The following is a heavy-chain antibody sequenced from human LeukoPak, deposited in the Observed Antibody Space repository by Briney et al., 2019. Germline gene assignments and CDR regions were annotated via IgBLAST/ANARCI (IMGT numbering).Heavy chain of an antibody. Sequence: PERSLKLSCAASGFTFSHYGMHWVRQAPGKGLEWVAVIWNDGSNNYYADSVRGRFTISRDNSKNTLYLQMNSLSAEDTAVYYCAKDAQRGFDYSNSLEYWGQGTLVTVSS. CDR3: AKDAQRGFDYSNSLEY. V-gene: IGHV3-33*06. CDR2: IWNDGSNN. J-gene: IGHJ4*02. D-gene: IGHD4-11*01. CDR1: GFTFSHYG.